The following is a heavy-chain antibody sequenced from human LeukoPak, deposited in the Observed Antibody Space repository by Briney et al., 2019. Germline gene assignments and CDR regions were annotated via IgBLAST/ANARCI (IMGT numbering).Heavy chain of an antibody. CDR2: IYYSGST. CDR1: GGSISSYY. V-gene: IGHV4-59*01. J-gene: IGHJ5*02. D-gene: IGHD5-18*01. Sequence: SETLSLTCTVSGGSISSYYWSWIRQPPGKGLEWIGYIYYSGSTNYNPSLKSRVTISVDTSKNQFSLKLSSVTAADTAVYYCARGRYSYGSDWFDPWGLGTLVTVSS. CDR3: ARGRYSYGSDWFDP.